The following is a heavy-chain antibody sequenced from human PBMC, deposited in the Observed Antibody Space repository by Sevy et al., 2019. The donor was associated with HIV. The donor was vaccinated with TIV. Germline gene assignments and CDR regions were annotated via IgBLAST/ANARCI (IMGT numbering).Heavy chain of an antibody. Sequence: GGSLRLSCAASGFTFSSYAMSWVRQAPEKGLEWVSVISDSGGNTYYGDSVKGRFTISGDNSRNTLYLQMNSLRAEDTAVYYCAKDPPTHNYYGSSGYFDNWGQGTLVTVSS. CDR2: ISDSGGNT. CDR3: AKDPPTHNYYGSSGYFDN. J-gene: IGHJ5*02. D-gene: IGHD3-22*01. CDR1: GFTFSSYA. V-gene: IGHV3-23*01.